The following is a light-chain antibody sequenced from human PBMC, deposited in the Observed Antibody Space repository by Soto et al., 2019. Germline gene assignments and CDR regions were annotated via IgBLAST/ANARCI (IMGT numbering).Light chain of an antibody. CDR1: QTISSY. V-gene: IGKV1-39*01. Sequence: DIQMTHFPSSLSASVVDRVTITFLASQTISSYLHWYQLKPGQAPKLLIYAASSLQSGVPSRFSGSGSGTEFTLTISSLQPEDFATYFCQQTFSTYVSFGGGTKVDIK. J-gene: IGKJ4*01. CDR3: QQTFSTYVS. CDR2: AAS.